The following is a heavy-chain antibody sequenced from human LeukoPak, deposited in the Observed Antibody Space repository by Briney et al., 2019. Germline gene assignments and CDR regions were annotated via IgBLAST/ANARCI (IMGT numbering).Heavy chain of an antibody. CDR3: ARRRGYSYGSLDY. V-gene: IGHV1-69*01. Sequence: GASVKVSCKASGGTFSSYAISWVRQAPGQGLEWMGGIIPIFGTANYAQKFQGRVTITADEPTSTAYMELSSLRSEDTAVYYCARRRGYSYGSLDYWGQGTLVTVSS. D-gene: IGHD5-18*01. CDR2: IIPIFGTA. CDR1: GGTFSSYA. J-gene: IGHJ4*02.